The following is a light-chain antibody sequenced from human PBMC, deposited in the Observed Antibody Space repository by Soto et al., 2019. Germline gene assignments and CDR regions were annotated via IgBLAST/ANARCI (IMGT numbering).Light chain of an antibody. V-gene: IGKV3-20*01. Sequence: EIVLTQSPGTLCLSPGERATLSCRASQSVSSSYLAWYQQKPGQAPRLLIYGASSRATGIPDRFSGSGSGTDFTLTISRLEPEDFEVYYCQQFCNSPPYTFGQGTKLEIK. J-gene: IGKJ2*01. CDR3: QQFCNSPPYT. CDR1: QSVSSSY. CDR2: GAS.